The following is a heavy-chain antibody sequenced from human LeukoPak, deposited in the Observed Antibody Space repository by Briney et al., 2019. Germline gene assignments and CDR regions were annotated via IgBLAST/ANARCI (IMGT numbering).Heavy chain of an antibody. CDR2: ISYSGNT. D-gene: IGHD4-11*01. CDR1: GGSISNYY. Sequence: PSETLSLTCTVSGGSISNYYWSWIRQPPGNGLEWIGYISYSGNTNYNPSLQSRVTISVDTSKNEFSLKLSSVTAADTAVYHCARDTAYTDYWGQGALVTVSS. V-gene: IGHV4-59*01. J-gene: IGHJ4*02. CDR3: ARDTAYTDY.